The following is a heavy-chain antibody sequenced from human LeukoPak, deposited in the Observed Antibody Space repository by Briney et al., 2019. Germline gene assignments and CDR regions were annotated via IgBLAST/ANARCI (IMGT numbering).Heavy chain of an antibody. J-gene: IGHJ4*02. CDR2: ISSSSSYI. V-gene: IGHV3-21*01. CDR3: ARDAPAAGTSFDY. CDR1: GFTFSSYS. Sequence: GGSLRLSCAASGFTFSSYSMNWVRQAPGKGLEWVSSISSSSSYIYYADSVKGRFTISRDNAKNSLYLQMNSLRAEDTAVYYCARDAPAAGTSFDYWGQGTLVTVSS. D-gene: IGHD6-13*01.